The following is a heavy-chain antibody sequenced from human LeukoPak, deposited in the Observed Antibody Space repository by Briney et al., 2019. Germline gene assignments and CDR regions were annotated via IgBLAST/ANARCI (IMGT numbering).Heavy chain of an antibody. J-gene: IGHJ4*02. D-gene: IGHD2-21*02. Sequence: ASVKVSCKASGYMFTGYYMHWVRQAPGQGLEWMGWINPNSGGTNYAQKFQGRVTMTRDTSISTAYMELSSLRSDDTAVYYCARGYCSGDCFTLFDYWGQGTLATVSS. V-gene: IGHV1-2*02. CDR2: INPNSGGT. CDR3: ARGYCSGDCFTLFDY. CDR1: GYMFTGYY.